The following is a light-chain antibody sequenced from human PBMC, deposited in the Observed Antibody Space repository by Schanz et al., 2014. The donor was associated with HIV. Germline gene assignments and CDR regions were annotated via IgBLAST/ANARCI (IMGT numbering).Light chain of an antibody. Sequence: QSALTQPASVSGSPGQSITFSCTGTNNDIGSYTYVSWYQQHPDKAPKLVVYGVFDRPSGVSNRFSGSKSGNTASLTIYDLQREDEADYYCSSLLTSGAPLFGTGTKLTVL. J-gene: IGLJ1*01. CDR1: NNDIGSYTY. CDR3: SSLLTSGAPL. V-gene: IGLV2-14*03. CDR2: GVF.